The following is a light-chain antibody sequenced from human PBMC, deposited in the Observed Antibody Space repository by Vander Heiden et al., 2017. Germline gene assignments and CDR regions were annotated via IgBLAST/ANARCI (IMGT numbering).Light chain of an antibody. Sequence: AIQMTQSPSSLSASVGDRVTITCRASQGIRNDLGWYQQKPGKAPKLLIYGASSLHSGVPSRFSGSGSGTDFTLTISSLQPEDFATYYCRQDDNYPETFGQRTKVEIK. CDR1: QGIRND. CDR3: RQDDNYPET. CDR2: GAS. J-gene: IGKJ1*01. V-gene: IGKV1-6*01.